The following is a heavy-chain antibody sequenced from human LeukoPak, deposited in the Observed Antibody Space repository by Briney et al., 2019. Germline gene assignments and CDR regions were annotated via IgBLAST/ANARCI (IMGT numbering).Heavy chain of an antibody. CDR1: GGSISSHY. Sequence: PSETLSLTCTVSGGSISSHYWSWIRQPAGKGLEWIGRIYTSGSTNYNPSLKSRVTMSVDTSKNQFSLKLSSVTAAERAVYYCARDRVAVAGIAFDMWGQGTMVTVSS. J-gene: IGHJ3*02. D-gene: IGHD6-19*01. V-gene: IGHV4-4*07. CDR3: ARDRVAVAGIAFDM. CDR2: IYTSGST.